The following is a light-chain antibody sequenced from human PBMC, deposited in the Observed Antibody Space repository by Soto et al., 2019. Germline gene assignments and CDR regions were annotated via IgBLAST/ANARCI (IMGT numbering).Light chain of an antibody. CDR2: KAS. V-gene: IGKV1-5*03. CDR1: QSISSW. Sequence: DIQMTQSPSTLSASVGDRVTITCRASQSISSWLAWYQQKPGKAPKLLIYKASSLESGVPSRFSGSGSGTEFNITISSLQPDDFATYYCQQYNSYSPLFGQGTKVEIK. CDR3: QQYNSYSPL. J-gene: IGKJ1*01.